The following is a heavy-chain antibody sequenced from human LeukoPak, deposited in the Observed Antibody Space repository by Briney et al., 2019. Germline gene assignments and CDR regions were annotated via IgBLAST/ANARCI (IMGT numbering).Heavy chain of an antibody. D-gene: IGHD6-6*01. J-gene: IGHJ4*02. CDR2: IYPADSDV. Sequence: GESLKISCKGSGYSFTTYWIGWVRQMPGKGLEWMGIIYPADSDVKYSPSFQGQVTISADKSISTAYLQWSSLKASDTAMYYRTRRAPGITAGREIDYWGQGTLVTVSS. CDR3: TRRAPGITAGREIDY. CDR1: GYSFTTYW. V-gene: IGHV5-51*01.